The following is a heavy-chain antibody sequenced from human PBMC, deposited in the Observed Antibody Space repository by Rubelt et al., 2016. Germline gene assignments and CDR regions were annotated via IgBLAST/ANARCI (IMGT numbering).Heavy chain of an antibody. V-gene: IGHV3-48*04. CDR3: ARDWGQWYFDL. CDR2: ISSTSSTI. J-gene: IGHJ2*01. CDR1: GFTHSGHN. D-gene: IGHD3-16*01. Sequence: EMQLVESGGGLVQPGESLRLSCAASGFTHSGHNLNWVRQAPGKGLEWVSSISSTSSTIYYADSVKGRLTISRDNAKNSLFLQMNGLGPEDTAVYYCARDWGQWYFDLWGRGTLVTVSS.